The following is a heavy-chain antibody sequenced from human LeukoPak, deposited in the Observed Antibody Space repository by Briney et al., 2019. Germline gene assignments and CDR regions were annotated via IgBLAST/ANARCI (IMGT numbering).Heavy chain of an antibody. CDR2: IYYSGST. J-gene: IGHJ4*02. CDR1: GGSISSSSYY. CDR3: AREVPADYYDSSGFDY. V-gene: IGHV4-39*07. D-gene: IGHD3-22*01. Sequence: SETLSLTCTGSGGSISSSSYYWGWLRQPPGKGLEWIGSIYYSGSTYYNPSLKSRVTISVDTSKNQFSLKLSSVTAADTAVYYCAREVPADYYDSSGFDYWGQGTLVTVSS.